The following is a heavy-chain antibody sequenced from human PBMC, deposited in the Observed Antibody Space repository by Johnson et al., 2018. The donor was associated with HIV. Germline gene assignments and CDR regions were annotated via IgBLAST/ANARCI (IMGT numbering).Heavy chain of an antibody. CDR3: AAELSLLRDAFDI. Sequence: VQLVESGVNLVQPGTSLRLSCASSAFTFDDYAIQWVRQAPGKGLAWVSGLDWNSGTIGNTDSVKVRFTISRDNAKNSLYLQMDSLRAEDTAVYYCAAELSLLRDAFDIWGQGTMVTVSS. CDR1: AFTFDDYA. D-gene: IGHD3-16*02. V-gene: IGHV3-9*01. CDR2: LDWNSGTI. J-gene: IGHJ3*02.